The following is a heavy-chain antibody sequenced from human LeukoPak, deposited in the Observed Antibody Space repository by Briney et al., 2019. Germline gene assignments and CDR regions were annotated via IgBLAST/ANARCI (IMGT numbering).Heavy chain of an antibody. CDR1: GDSISSTNW. CDR2: IDHRGNT. D-gene: IGHD4-17*01. Sequence: SGTLSLTCAVSGDSISSTNWWNWVRQPPGKGLEWIGEIDHRGNTNYNPSLKSRVSISADKSKNQFSLKLSSVTAADTAVYYCAGGYGPGYWGQGTLVTVSA. V-gene: IGHV4-4*02. CDR3: AGGYGPGY. J-gene: IGHJ4*02.